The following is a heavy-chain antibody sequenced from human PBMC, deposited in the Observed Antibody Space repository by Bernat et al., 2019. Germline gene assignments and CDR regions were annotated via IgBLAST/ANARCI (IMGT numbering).Heavy chain of an antibody. V-gene: IGHV4-34*01. D-gene: IGHD1-20*01. CDR3: ARGDHGTITGTTGFDP. CDR1: GGSFSGYY. J-gene: IGHJ5*02. Sequence: QVQLQQWGAGLLKPSETLSLTCAVYGGSFSGYYWSWIRQPPGKGLEWIGEINHSGSTNYNPALKSRDTISVDTSKKQFSMKLSSVTAADTAVYYCARGDHGTITGTTGFDPWGQGTLVTVSS. CDR2: INHSGST.